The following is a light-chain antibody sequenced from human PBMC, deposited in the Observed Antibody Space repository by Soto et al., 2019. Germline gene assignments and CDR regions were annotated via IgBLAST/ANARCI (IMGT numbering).Light chain of an antibody. J-gene: IGLJ1*01. CDR1: SSDVGGYNY. CDR2: VVS. V-gene: IGLV2-14*01. CDR3: SSYTSSSTLV. Sequence: QSALTQPASVSGSPGQSITISCTGTSSDVGGYNYVSWYQQHPGKAPKLMIYVVSNRPSGVSNRFSGSKSGNTASLTISGLQAEDEADYYCSSYTSSSTLVFGTGTKVT.